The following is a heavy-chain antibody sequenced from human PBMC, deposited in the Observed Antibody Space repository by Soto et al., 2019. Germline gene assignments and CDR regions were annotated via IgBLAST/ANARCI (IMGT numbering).Heavy chain of an antibody. V-gene: IGHV4-30-4*01. J-gene: IGHJ6*02. CDR3: ARGGGYCTNGVCSYYYYYGMDV. CDR1: GVSISSGDYY. Sequence: PSETLSLTCTVSGVSISSGDYYWSWIRQPPGKGLEWIGYIYYSGSTYYNPSLKSRVTISVDTSKNQFSLKLSSVTAADTAVYYCARGGGYCTNGVCSYYYYYGMDVWGQGTTVTVSS. CDR2: IYYSGST. D-gene: IGHD2-8*01.